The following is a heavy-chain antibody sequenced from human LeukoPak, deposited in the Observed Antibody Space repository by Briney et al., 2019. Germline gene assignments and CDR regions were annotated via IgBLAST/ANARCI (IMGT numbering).Heavy chain of an antibody. Sequence: GGSLRLSCAASGFTFSDYYMSWIRRAPGKGLEWVSYISSSGSTIYYADSVKGRFTISRDNAKNSLYLQMNSLRAEDTAVYYCARDPAEATQTYYYDSSGYYYFDYWGQGTLVTVSS. CDR3: ARDPAEATQTYYYDSSGYYYFDY. V-gene: IGHV3-11*04. CDR2: ISSSGSTI. J-gene: IGHJ4*02. CDR1: GFTFSDYY. D-gene: IGHD3-22*01.